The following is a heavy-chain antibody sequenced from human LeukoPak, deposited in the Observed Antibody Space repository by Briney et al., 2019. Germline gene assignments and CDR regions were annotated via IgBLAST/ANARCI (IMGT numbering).Heavy chain of an antibody. CDR2: INHSGST. J-gene: IGHJ4*02. CDR1: GGSFSGYY. D-gene: IGHD6-13*01. V-gene: IGHV4-34*01. CDR3: ARGGIAAAGRRRFDY. Sequence: SETLSLTCAVYGGSFSGYYWSWTRQPPGKGLEWIGEINHSGSTNYNPSLKSRVTISVDTSKNQFSLKLSSVTAADTAVYYCARGGIAAAGRRRFDYWGQGTLVTVSS.